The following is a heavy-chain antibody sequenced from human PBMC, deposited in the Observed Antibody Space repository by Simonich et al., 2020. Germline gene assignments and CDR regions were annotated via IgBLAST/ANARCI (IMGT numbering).Heavy chain of an antibody. J-gene: IGHJ3*02. CDR1: GFTFSSYA. V-gene: IGHV3-23*01. CDR3: ATDLGERITMIVVVIDAFDI. D-gene: IGHD3-22*01. CDR2: ISGSGGST. Sequence: GGGLVQPGGSLRLSWAASGFTFSSYAMSWVRQAPGKGREWVSAISGSGGSTYYADSMKGRFTISRDNTKNTLYLQMNSRRAEDTAVYYCATDLGERITMIVVVIDAFDIWGQGTMVTVSS.